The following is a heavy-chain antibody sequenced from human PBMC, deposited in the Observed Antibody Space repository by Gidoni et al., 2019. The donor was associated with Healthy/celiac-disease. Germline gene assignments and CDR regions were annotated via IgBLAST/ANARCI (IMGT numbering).Heavy chain of an antibody. V-gene: IGHV3-7*01. Sequence: EVQLVESGGGLVQPGGSLRLSCAASGFPFSSYWMSWVRQAPGKGLEWVANIKQDGSEKYYVDSVKGRFTISRDNAKNSLYLQMNSLRAEDTAVYYCATEGGLTEVDDYWGQGTLVTVSS. J-gene: IGHJ4*02. CDR1: GFPFSSYW. CDR2: IKQDGSEK. CDR3: ATEGGLTEVDDY. D-gene: IGHD2-21*02.